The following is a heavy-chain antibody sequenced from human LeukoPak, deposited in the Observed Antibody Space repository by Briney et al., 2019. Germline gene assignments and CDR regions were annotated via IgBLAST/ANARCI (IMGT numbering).Heavy chain of an antibody. J-gene: IGHJ4*02. Sequence: AGGSLRLSCAASGFTFSSFAMRWVRQAPGKGLECVSSISGSGGTTYYADSVKGRFTISRDNSKNSLYLQMNSLRTEDTALYYCAKDIVLIGMRFDYWGQGTLVTVSS. D-gene: IGHD3-16*01. CDR3: AKDIVLIGMRFDY. CDR1: GFTFSSFA. V-gene: IGHV3-43*02. CDR2: ISGSGGTT.